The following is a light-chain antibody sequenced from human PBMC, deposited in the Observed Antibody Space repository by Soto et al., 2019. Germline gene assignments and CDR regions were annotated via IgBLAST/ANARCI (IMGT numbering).Light chain of an antibody. Sequence: EIVLTQSPGTLSLSPGERATLSCRASQSVSSNYLAWYQRKPGQAPRLLIYGASNRATGIPNRFGGSGSGTDFTLTITRLEPADFVVYCCQQYGSSPPTFGQGTKGEI. CDR3: QQYGSSPPT. J-gene: IGKJ1*01. V-gene: IGKV3-20*01. CDR2: GAS. CDR1: QSVSSNY.